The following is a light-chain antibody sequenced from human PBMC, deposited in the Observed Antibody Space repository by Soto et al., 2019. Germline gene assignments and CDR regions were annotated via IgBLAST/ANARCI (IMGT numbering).Light chain of an antibody. CDR3: QQYGSSPLIT. CDR2: GAS. Sequence: EIVLTQSPGTLSLSPGERATLSCRASQSFSSSYLAWYQQKPGQAPRLLIYGASSRATGIPDRFSGSGSGTDFTLTISRLEPEDFAVYYCQQYGSSPLITFGQGKRLEIK. J-gene: IGKJ5*01. CDR1: QSFSSSY. V-gene: IGKV3-20*01.